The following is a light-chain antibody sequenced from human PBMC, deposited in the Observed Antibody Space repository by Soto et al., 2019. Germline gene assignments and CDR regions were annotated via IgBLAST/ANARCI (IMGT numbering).Light chain of an antibody. CDR3: QHYNDYSWT. J-gene: IGKJ1*01. Sequence: DIHMTQSPSTLSASVGDRVTITCRASQSISIWLAWYQQKPGRAPNLLIYGTSSLESGVPSRFSGSGSGTEVTLTINSLQPDDFATYYCQHYNDYSWTFGQGTKVEIK. CDR2: GTS. CDR1: QSISIW. V-gene: IGKV1-5*03.